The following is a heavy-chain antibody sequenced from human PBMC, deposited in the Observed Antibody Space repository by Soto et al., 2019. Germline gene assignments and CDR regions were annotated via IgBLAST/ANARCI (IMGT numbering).Heavy chain of an antibody. CDR2: FIPVYRTL. Sequence: SVKVSCKASGGSFGKSAINWVRQTPGQGLEWLGGFIPVYRTLNYAQKFQGRVTITADESTGTAYMTLSSPASDDTAVYYCATGVIWIGYFTVDSWGQGTRVTVSS. J-gene: IGHJ4*02. D-gene: IGHD3-3*01. CDR3: ATGVIWIGYFTVDS. CDR1: GGSFGKSA. V-gene: IGHV1-69*13.